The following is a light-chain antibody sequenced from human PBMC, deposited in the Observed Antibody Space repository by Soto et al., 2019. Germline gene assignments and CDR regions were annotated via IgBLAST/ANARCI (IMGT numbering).Light chain of an antibody. J-gene: IGLJ2*01. CDR3: SSYAGSNNLI. CDR2: EVS. CDR1: SSDVGAYNY. Sequence: QSVLTQPPSASGSPGQSATLSCTGTSSDVGAYNYVSWYQQHPGKAPKLVIYEVSKRPSGVPDRFSGAQSGNTASLTVSGLQTDDEADYYCSSYAGSNNLIFGGGTKLTVL. V-gene: IGLV2-8*01.